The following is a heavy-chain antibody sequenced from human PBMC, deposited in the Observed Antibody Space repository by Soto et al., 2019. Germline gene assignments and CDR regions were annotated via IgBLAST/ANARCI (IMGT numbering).Heavy chain of an antibody. D-gene: IGHD3-22*01. J-gene: IGHJ4*02. CDR1: GFTFSSYA. Sequence: GGSLRLSCAASGFTFSSYAMHWVRQAPGKGLEWVAVISYDGSNKYYADSVKGRFTISRDNSKNTLYLQMNSLRAEGTAVYYCARGSSYYDSSGYYYFWGQGTLVTVSS. V-gene: IGHV3-30-3*01. CDR2: ISYDGSNK. CDR3: ARGSSYYDSSGYYYF.